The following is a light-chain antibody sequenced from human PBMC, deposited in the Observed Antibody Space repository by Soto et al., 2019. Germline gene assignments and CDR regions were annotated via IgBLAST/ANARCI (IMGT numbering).Light chain of an antibody. J-gene: IGKJ1*01. CDR2: GAS. V-gene: IGKV3-15*01. CDR1: QSVSSN. Sequence: EIVMTQSPATLSVSPGERATLSCRASQSVSSNLAWYQQKPGQAPRLLIYGASTRATGIPARFSGSGSGTEFTLTISSLQPDDFATYYCQQYNNHWTFGQGTKV. CDR3: QQYNNHWT.